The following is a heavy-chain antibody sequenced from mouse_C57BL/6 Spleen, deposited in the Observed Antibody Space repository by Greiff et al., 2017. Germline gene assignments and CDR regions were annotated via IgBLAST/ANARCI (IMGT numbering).Heavy chain of an antibody. Sequence: EVQGVESGAELVRPGASVKLSCTASGFNIKDYYMHWVKQRPEQGLEWIGRIDPEDGDTEYAPKFQGKATMTADTSSNTAYLQLSSLTSEDTAVYYCTTSLIITTVAGAYWGQGTLVTVSA. V-gene: IGHV14-1*01. CDR3: TTSLIITTVAGAY. D-gene: IGHD1-1*01. CDR2: IDPEDGDT. CDR1: GFNIKDYY. J-gene: IGHJ3*01.